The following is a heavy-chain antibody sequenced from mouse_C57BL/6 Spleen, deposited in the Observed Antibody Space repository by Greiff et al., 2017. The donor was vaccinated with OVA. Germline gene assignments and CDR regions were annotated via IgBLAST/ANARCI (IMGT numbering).Heavy chain of an antibody. V-gene: IGHV1-4*01. J-gene: IGHJ2*01. CDR2: INPSSGYT. Sequence: VQLQQSGAELARPGASVKMSCKASGYSFTSYTMHWVKQRPGQGLEWFGYINPSSGYTKYNQTFKDKATLTADKSNSTAYMQLSRLTSEDSAVYYCARIPGRGDYVDNWGQGTTLTVSS. CDR3: ARIPGRGDYVDN. CDR1: GYSFTSYT. D-gene: IGHD3-3*01.